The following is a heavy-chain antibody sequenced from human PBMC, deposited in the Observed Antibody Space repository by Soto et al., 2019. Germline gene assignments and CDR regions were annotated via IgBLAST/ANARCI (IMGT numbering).Heavy chain of an antibody. Sequence: GGSLRLSCAASGFTFSSYGMSWVRQAPGKGLEWVSAITQSGDLTFYIDSVRGRFTISKDSSENTLYLQMNNLRAEDTAVYYCASGDAWGVLLAYWGQGTLVTVSS. J-gene: IGHJ4*02. CDR3: ASGDAWGVLLAY. CDR2: ITQSGDLT. V-gene: IGHV3-23*01. D-gene: IGHD2-21*02. CDR1: GFTFSSYG.